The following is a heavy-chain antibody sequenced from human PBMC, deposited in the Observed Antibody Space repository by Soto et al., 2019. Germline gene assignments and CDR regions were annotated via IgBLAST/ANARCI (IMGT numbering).Heavy chain of an antibody. CDR3: SRGGKDTAIGPIDY. CDR2: IYYSGST. V-gene: IGHV4-31*03. J-gene: IGHJ4*02. D-gene: IGHD5-18*01. Sequence: QVQLQESGPGLVKPSQTLSLTCTVSGGSISSGGYYWSWIRQHPGKGLEWIGYIYYSGSTYYNPSLKSRVTITVDTSKNQFSLKLSSATAADTAVYYCSRGGKDTAIGPIDYWGQGTLVTVSS. CDR1: GGSISSGGYY.